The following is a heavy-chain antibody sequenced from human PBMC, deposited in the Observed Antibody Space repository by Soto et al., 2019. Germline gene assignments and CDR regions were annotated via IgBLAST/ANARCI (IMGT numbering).Heavy chain of an antibody. CDR1: GGIFRRYV. D-gene: IGHD3-22*01. CDR3: ARGRYYDSSGYFIQHWTHRYHVGY. V-gene: IGHV4-34*01. CDR2: INHSATT. Sequence: PSEPLSLTGAVYGGIFRRYVWRWIRQPPGKGLEWIGEINHSATTNYNPSLKSRAAITVDTPKNQFSLKLFSVTAADPAVYYCARGRYYDSSGYFIQHWTHRYHVGYWGQGTLVT. J-gene: IGHJ4*02.